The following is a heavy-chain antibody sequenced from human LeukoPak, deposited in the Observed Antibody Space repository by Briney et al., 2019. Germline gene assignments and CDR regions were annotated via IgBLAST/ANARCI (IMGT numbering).Heavy chain of an antibody. V-gene: IGHV3-9*01. CDR3: TRAPGPGYSYGYDYFDY. D-gene: IGHD5-18*01. CDR2: ISWNSGSI. CDR1: GFTFDDYA. J-gene: IGHJ4*02. Sequence: GRSLRLSCAASGFTFDDYAMHWVRQTPGKGLEWVSGISWNSGSIVYAGSVKGRFTISRDNAKNSLYLQMNSLRAEDTALYYCTRAPGPGYSYGYDYFDYWGQGTLVTVSS.